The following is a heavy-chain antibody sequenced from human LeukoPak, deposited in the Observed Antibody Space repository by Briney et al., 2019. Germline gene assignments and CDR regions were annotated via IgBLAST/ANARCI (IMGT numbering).Heavy chain of an antibody. J-gene: IGHJ4*02. D-gene: IGHD3-10*01. V-gene: IGHV3-48*01. Sequence: GGSLRLSCAASGFTFSSYSMNWVRQAPGKGLEWVSYISSSSSTIYYADSVKGRFTISRDNSKNTLYLQMNSLRAEDTAMYYCATVSGGDYFDYWGQGTLVTVSS. CDR3: ATVSGGDYFDY. CDR1: GFTFSSYS. CDR2: ISSSSSTI.